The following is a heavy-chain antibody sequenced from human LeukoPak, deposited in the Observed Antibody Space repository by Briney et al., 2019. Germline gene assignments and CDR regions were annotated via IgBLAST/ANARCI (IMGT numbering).Heavy chain of an antibody. CDR1: GFTFSSYS. CDR3: ARLYYGGKVVGGYYYYGMDV. CDR2: ISSSSSYI. J-gene: IGHJ6*02. Sequence: GGSLRLSCAASGFTFSSYSMNWVRQAPGKGLEWVSSISSSSSYIYYADSVKGRFTISRDNAKNSLYLQMNSLRAEDTAVYYCARLYYGGKVVGGYYYYGMDVWGQGTTVTVSS. V-gene: IGHV3-21*01. D-gene: IGHD4-23*01.